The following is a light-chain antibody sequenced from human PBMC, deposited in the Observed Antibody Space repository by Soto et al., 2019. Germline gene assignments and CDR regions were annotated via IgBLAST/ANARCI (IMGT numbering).Light chain of an antibody. CDR1: PGISSY. CDR2: AAS. J-gene: IGKJ5*01. CDR3: QQYYSYPPIT. Sequence: AIRMTQSPSSFSASTGDRVTITCRASPGISSYLAWYQQKPGKAPKLLIYAASTLQSGVPSRFSGSGSGTDFTLTISCLQSEDFATYYCQQYYSYPPITFGQGTRLEIK. V-gene: IGKV1-8*01.